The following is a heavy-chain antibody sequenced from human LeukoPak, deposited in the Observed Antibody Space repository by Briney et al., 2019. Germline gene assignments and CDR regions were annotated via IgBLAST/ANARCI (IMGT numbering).Heavy chain of an antibody. CDR1: GNTLTTCD. Sequence: GASVRVSCKASGNTLTTCDFNWVRQASGQGLEWMGWMNPKSGNSGYAESFQGRISLDINRSTDTAYMELTSLRFEDTAVYYCAIWEPAPNAFDPWGQGTLVTVSS. V-gene: IGHV1-8*01. CDR3: AIWEPAPNAFDP. CDR2: MNPKSGNS. D-gene: IGHD1-14*01. J-gene: IGHJ5*02.